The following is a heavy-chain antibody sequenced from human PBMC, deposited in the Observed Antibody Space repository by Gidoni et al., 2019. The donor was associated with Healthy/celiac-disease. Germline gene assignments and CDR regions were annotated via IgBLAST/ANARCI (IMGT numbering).Heavy chain of an antibody. CDR1: GSAFRNSW. J-gene: IGHJ4*02. Sequence: DVQLVESGGGWVKPGGPVRPSWAASGSAFRNSWMNWFRQAQGKGLEWVGRIKSKTDGETTDYAATVKVRCTISRDDSNNTLYLQMNSLTTEDTAVYYCTTVPLVGDYVDYWGQGTLVTVSS. V-gene: IGHV3-15*07. D-gene: IGHD2-21*01. CDR3: TTVPLVGDYVDY. CDR2: IKSKTDGETT.